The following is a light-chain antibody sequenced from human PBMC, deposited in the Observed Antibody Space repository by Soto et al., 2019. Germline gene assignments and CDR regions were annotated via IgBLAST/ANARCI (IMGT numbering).Light chain of an antibody. Sequence: SYELTQPPSVSVAPEKTARITCGGNNIGSKRVHWYRQKPGQAPVLVIYYDSDRPPGIPERFSGSNSGNTATLTISGVEAGDEADYYCQVWDITTDHYVFGTGTKLTVL. J-gene: IGLJ1*01. V-gene: IGLV3-21*04. CDR2: YDS. CDR3: QVWDITTDHYV. CDR1: NIGSKR.